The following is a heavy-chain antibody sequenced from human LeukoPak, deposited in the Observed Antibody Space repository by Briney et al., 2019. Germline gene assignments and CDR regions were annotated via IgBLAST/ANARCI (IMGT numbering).Heavy chain of an antibody. CDR2: ISWNSGSI. J-gene: IGHJ4*02. CDR3: AKGLFSFWSGYYTPFDY. CDR1: GFTFDDYA. D-gene: IGHD3-3*01. V-gene: IGHV3-9*01. Sequence: GGSLRLSCVVSGFTFDDYAMHWVRQAPGKGLEWVSGISWNSGSIGYADSVKGRFTISRDNAKNSLYLQMNSLRAEDTALYYCAKGLFSFWSGYYTPFDYWGQGTLVTVSS.